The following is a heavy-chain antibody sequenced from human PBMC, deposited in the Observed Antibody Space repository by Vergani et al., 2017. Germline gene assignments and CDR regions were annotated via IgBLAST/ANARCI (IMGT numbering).Heavy chain of an antibody. CDR2: INHSGST. D-gene: IGHD2-15*01. J-gene: IGHJ4*02. CDR3: ASGVIGDIVVVVAATACYFDY. V-gene: IGHV4-34*01. CDR1: GGSFSGYY. Sequence: QVQLQQWGAGLLKPSETLSLTCAVYGGSFSGYYWSWIRQPPGKGLEWIGEINHSGSTNYNPSLKSRVTISVDTSKNKFSLKLSSVTAADTAVYYCASGVIGDIVVVVAATACYFDYWGQGTLVTVSS.